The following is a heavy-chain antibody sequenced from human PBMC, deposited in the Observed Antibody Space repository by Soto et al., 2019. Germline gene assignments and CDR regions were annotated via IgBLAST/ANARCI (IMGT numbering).Heavy chain of an antibody. CDR1: GFTLSSHG. J-gene: IGHJ4*02. Sequence: LRLSFAIPGFTLSSHGMSWVRQAPGKGVECVSSITGSGDSTYYADSVKGRFTISRDKSKSTLYLQMNSLRAEDTAVYYCAKDLQFSGWLSAQTFDYWGQGTLVNVSS. CDR2: ITGSGDST. CDR3: AKDLQFSGWLSAQTFDY. V-gene: IGHV3-23*01. D-gene: IGHD6-19*01.